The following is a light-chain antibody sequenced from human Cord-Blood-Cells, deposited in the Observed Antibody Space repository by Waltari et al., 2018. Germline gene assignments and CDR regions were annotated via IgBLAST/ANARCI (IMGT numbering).Light chain of an antibody. CDR1: SSDVGGYNY. CDR3: SSYTSSSTLV. CDR2: EVS. Sequence: QSALTQPASVSGSPGQSITISCTGTSSDVGGYNYVSWYQQHPGKAPKLMIEEVSNRPSGISNRFSGSKAGNTASLTISGLQAEDEADYYCSSYTSSSTLVFGGGTKLTVL. V-gene: IGLV2-14*01. J-gene: IGLJ2*01.